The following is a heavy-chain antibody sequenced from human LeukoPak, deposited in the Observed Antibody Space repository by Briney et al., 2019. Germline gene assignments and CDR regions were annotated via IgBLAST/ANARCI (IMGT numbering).Heavy chain of an antibody. CDR2: IYPGDSDT. J-gene: IGHJ6*02. CDR1: GYSFTSYW. CDR3: AKQPDYYGIDL. V-gene: IGHV5-51*01. Sequence: GESLKISCKGSGYSFTSYWIGWVRQLPGKGLEWMGIIYPGDSDTRYSPSFQGQVTISADKSISTAYLQWSSMKASDTAIYYFAKQPDYYGIDLWGQGTTVTVSS.